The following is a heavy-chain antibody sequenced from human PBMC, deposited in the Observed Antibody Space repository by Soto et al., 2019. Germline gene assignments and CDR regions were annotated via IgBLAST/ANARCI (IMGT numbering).Heavy chain of an antibody. CDR1: GFTFSSYA. V-gene: IGHV3-23*01. CDR3: AKDDGYSSGWYPEYYFDY. J-gene: IGHJ4*02. CDR2: ISGSGGST. Sequence: GGSLRLSCAASGFTFSSYAMSWVRQAPGKGLEWVSAISGSGGSTYYADSVKGRFTISRDNSKNTLYLQMNSLRAEDTAVYYCAKDDGYSSGWYPEYYFDYWGQGTLVTVSS. D-gene: IGHD6-19*01.